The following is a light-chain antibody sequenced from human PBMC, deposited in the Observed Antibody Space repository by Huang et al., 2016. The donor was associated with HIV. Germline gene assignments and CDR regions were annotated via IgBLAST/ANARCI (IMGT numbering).Light chain of an antibody. J-gene: IGKJ1*01. CDR2: GAS. V-gene: IGKV3-20*01. Sequence: EIVLTQSPGTLFLSPGERATLSCRASQSVSSSYLAWYQQKPGQAPRRVIHGASSRATGIPDRFSGSGSGTAFTLTISRLEPEDFAVYYCQQYGTSPQTFGQGTKVEIK. CDR1: QSVSSSY. CDR3: QQYGTSPQT.